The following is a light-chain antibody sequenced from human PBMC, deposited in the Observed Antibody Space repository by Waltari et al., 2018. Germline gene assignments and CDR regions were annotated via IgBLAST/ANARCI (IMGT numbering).Light chain of an antibody. J-gene: IGLJ3*02. V-gene: IGLV2-23*02. CDR3: CSYAGRSTLV. Sequence: QSALTQPASVSGSPGQSITISCSGTSSDVGASNLISWYQQHPGKVPTLMIYEVNKRPSGVSNRFSGSKSDHTAALTISGLQAEDEADYYCCSYAGRSTLVFGGGTKLTVL. CDR2: EVN. CDR1: SSDVGASNL.